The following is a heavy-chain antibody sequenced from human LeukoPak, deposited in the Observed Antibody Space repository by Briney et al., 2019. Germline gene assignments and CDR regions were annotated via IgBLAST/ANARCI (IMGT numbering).Heavy chain of an antibody. CDR1: GFTFSSYD. CDR2: IPYDGSNK. J-gene: IGHJ6*02. Sequence: AGGSLRLSCAASGFTFSSYDIHWVRQAPGKGLEWVTFIPYDGSNKFYADSVKGRFTISRDNSKNTLYLQMNSLRPEDTAVYYCAKGFGEFSYYYYGMDVWGQGTTVTVSS. CDR3: AKGFGEFSYYYYGMDV. D-gene: IGHD3-10*01. V-gene: IGHV3-30*02.